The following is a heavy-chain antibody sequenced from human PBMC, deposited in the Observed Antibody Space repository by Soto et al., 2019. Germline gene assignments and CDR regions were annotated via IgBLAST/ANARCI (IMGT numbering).Heavy chain of an antibody. V-gene: IGHV4-30-4*01. Sequence: SETLSLTCTVSGDSISGGNKYWSWIRQPPGKGLEWIGYVFSSGTTYYNPSLKGRVSISLDASENQFSLKFASVTDADSAVYYCARVPSPFDYYYAMDVWGQGTTVTVSS. CDR1: GDSISGGNKY. CDR3: ARVPSPFDYYYAMDV. CDR2: VFSSGTT. J-gene: IGHJ6*02. D-gene: IGHD3-16*01.